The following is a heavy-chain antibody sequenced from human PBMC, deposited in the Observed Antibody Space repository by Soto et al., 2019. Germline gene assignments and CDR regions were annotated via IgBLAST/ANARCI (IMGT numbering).Heavy chain of an antibody. J-gene: IGHJ2*01. CDR1: GGTFSSYA. D-gene: IGHD2-15*01. CDR3: ARMGDCSGASCNDWYFDL. CDR2: IIPIFGTA. V-gene: IGHV1-69*13. Sequence: SVKVSCKASGGTFSSYAISWVRQAPGQGLEWMGGIIPIFGTANYAQKFQGRVTITADESTSTAYMELSSLRSEDTAVYYCARMGDCSGASCNDWYFDLWGRGSLVTVAS.